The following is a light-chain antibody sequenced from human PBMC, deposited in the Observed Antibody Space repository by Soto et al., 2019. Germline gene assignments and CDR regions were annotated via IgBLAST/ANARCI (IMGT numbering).Light chain of an antibody. V-gene: IGLV2-23*01. CDR1: SSDVGRYNL. CDR3: CSHAGVSTYV. J-gene: IGLJ1*01. CDR2: EGN. Sequence: QSALTQPASVSGSPGQSIAISCTGTSSDVGRYNLVSWYQQHPGKAPKLIIYEGNKRPSGVSDRFSGSKSGNTASLTISGLQAEDEADYYCCSHAGVSTYVFGTGIKVTVL.